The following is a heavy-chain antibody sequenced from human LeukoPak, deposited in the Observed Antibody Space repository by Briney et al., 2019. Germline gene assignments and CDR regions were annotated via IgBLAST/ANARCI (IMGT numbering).Heavy chain of an antibody. J-gene: IGHJ4*02. CDR1: GFTLRNYW. D-gene: IGHD2-15*01. V-gene: IGHV3-7*01. CDR3: ARDGGLNTSFDY. CDR2: TKPDGSAE. Sequence: GGSLRLSCAAPGFTLRNYWMGGVRQAPGKGLEWVANTKPDGSAEYYADSVRGRFTTSRDNANNFLYLQMNSLRAEDTAVYYCARDGGLNTSFDYWGQGTLVTVSS.